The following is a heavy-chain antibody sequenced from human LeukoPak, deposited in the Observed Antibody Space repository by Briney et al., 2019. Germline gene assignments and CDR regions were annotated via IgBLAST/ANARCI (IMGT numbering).Heavy chain of an antibody. D-gene: IGHD3-10*01. J-gene: IGHJ4*02. CDR3: ARDSQRFQVRAEFDY. CDR1: GFSFVNHW. V-gene: IGHV3-30-3*01. CDR2: ISYDGSNK. Sequence: PGGSLRLSCAASGFSFVNHWMSWVRQAPGKGLEWVAVISYDGSNKYYADSVKGRFTISRDNSKNTLYLQMNSLRAEDTAVYYCARDSQRFQVRAEFDYWGQGTLVTVSS.